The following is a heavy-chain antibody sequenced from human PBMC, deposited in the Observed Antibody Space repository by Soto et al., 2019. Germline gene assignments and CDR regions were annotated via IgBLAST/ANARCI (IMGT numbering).Heavy chain of an antibody. V-gene: IGHV1-69*06. Sequence: QVRLVQSGAEVKKPGSSVKVSCEASGGTFSSYAVTWVRQAPGQGLEWMGGIIPIVTTPNYAQKFQGRLTISADKSTSTSYMELSGLRSEDTGVYDCARVGYHFWSRYHYYGMDVWGQGTTVIVSS. J-gene: IGHJ6*02. D-gene: IGHD3-3*01. CDR2: IIPIVTTP. CDR3: ARVGYHFWSRYHYYGMDV. CDR1: GGTFSSYA.